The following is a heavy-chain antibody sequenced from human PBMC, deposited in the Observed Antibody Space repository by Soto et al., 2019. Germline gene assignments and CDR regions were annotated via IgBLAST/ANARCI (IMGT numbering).Heavy chain of an antibody. J-gene: IGHJ6*02. CDR2: IYYSGST. CDR3: ARFVHSYYYGMDV. Sequence: SEILSLTCTVSGGSISSYYWSWIRQPPGKGLEWIGYIYYSGSTNYNPSLKSRVTISVDTSKNQFSLKLSSVTAADTAVYSCARFVHSYYYGMDVWGQGTTVNVSS. CDR1: GGSISSYY. V-gene: IGHV4-59*01. D-gene: IGHD6-6*01.